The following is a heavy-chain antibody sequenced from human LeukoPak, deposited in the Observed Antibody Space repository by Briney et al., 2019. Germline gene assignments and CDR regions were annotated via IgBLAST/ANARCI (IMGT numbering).Heavy chain of an antibody. D-gene: IGHD6-19*01. Sequence: ASVKVSCKVSGYTLTEMSIHWVRQAPGQVLEWMGWINPNSGDTKYAQNFQGRVTMTRDTSITTTYMELSSLRSDDTAVYYCVRDRHTVAVAATLDYWGQGTLVIASS. CDR3: VRDRHTVAVAATLDY. CDR2: INPNSGDT. V-gene: IGHV1-2*02. CDR1: GYTLTEMS. J-gene: IGHJ4*02.